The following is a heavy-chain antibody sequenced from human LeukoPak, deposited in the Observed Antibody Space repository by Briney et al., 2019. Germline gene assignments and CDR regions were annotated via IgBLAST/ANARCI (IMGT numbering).Heavy chain of an antibody. D-gene: IGHD3-3*01. J-gene: IGHJ4*02. V-gene: IGHV3-66*01. CDR1: GFTVSSDY. Sequence: GGSLRLSCAASGFTVSSDYMSWVRQAPGKGLEWVSVIYSGGSTYYADSVKGRFTISRDNSKNTLYLQMNSLRAEDTAVYYCASPASAHLFDFWSGYYDYWGQGTLVTVSS. CDR3: ASPASAHLFDFWSGYYDY. CDR2: IYSGGST.